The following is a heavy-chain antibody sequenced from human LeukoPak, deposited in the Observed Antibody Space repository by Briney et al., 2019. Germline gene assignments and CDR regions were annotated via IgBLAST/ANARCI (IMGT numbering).Heavy chain of an antibody. Sequence: PGGSLRLSCAASEFTFDSHAMNWVRQAPGKGLEWVSAISGSGANTYYANSVKGRFTISRDNSKSTLFLQMDSLRAEDTAIYYCAKTSVSSGWPELFDFWGQGTLVTVSS. CDR1: EFTFDSHA. CDR3: AKTSVSSGWPELFDF. J-gene: IGHJ4*02. V-gene: IGHV3-23*01. CDR2: ISGSGANT. D-gene: IGHD6-19*01.